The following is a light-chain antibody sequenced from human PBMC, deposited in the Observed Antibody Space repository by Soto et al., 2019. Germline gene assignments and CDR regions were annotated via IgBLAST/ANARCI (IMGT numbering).Light chain of an antibody. Sequence: SYELTQPPSVSVAPGKTARITCGGNNIGSKSVHWYQQKPGQAPVLVIYYDSDRPSGIPERFSGSNSGNTATLTISRVEAGYEADYYCEVWDSSTVVFGGGTKVTVL. V-gene: IGLV3-21*04. J-gene: IGLJ2*01. CDR1: NIGSKS. CDR2: YDS. CDR3: EVWDSSTVV.